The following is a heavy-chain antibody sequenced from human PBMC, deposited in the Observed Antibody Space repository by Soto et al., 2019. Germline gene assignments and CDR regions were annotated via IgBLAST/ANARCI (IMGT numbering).Heavy chain of an antibody. CDR3: ARDQCFWGSYPMALHGWFAP. CDR1: GYTFTSYD. CDR2: MNPNSGNT. D-gene: IGHD3-16*02. Sequence: ASVKVSCKASGYTFTSYDINWVRQATGQGLEWMGWMNPNSGNTGYAQKFQGRVTMTRNTPISTAYMELSSLRSEDTAVYYCARDQCFWGSYPMALHGWFAPGGQETLFPFPS. V-gene: IGHV1-8*01. J-gene: IGHJ5*02.